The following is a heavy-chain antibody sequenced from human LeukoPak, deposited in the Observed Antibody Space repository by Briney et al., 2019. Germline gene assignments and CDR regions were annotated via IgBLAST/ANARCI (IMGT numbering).Heavy chain of an antibody. CDR2: IIGSGGST. J-gene: IGHJ4*02. CDR1: GFTFSSYA. CDR3: AKLDSSAVDY. Sequence: GGSLRLSCAPSGFTFSSYAMSWVRQAPEKGLEWVSAIIGSGGSTYYADSVKGRFTISRDNSKNTLYLKMNSLRAEDTAVYYCAKLDSSAVDYWGQGTLGTVSS. D-gene: IGHD6-25*01. V-gene: IGHV3-23*01.